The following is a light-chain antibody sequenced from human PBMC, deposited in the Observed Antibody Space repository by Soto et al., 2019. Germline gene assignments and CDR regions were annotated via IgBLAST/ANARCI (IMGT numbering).Light chain of an antibody. J-gene: IGLJ2*01. CDR1: SNDIGGSNF. CDR3: GSYACSNNML. CDR2: EVT. Sequence: QSVLTQPPSASGSPGQSVTISCTGTSNDIGGSNFVSWYQQHPDKAPKLIIYEVTKRPSGVPDRFSAFKSGNTASLTVSGLQPEDEADYYCGSYACSNNMLFGGGTKLTVL. V-gene: IGLV2-8*01.